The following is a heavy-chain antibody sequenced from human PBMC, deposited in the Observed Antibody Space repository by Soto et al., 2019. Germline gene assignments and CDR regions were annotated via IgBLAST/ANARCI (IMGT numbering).Heavy chain of an antibody. Sequence: PGGSLRLSCAASGFTFSSYDMHWVRQATGKGLEWVSAIGTAGDTYYPGSVKGRFTISRENAKNSLYLQMNSLRAGDTAVYYCARNLKAPTYYDFWSGYGGDYYYGMDVSGQGTTVTVSS. V-gene: IGHV3-13*01. D-gene: IGHD3-3*01. CDR3: ARNLKAPTYYDFWSGYGGDYYYGMDV. CDR1: GFTFSSYD. J-gene: IGHJ6*02. CDR2: IGTAGDT.